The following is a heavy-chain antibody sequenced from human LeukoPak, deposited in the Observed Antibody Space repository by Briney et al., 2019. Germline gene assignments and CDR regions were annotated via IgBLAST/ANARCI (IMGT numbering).Heavy chain of an antibody. D-gene: IGHD1-26*01. CDR3: ARFSGSVDASDI. CDR1: GVSITSDY. CDR2: IYYRGST. V-gene: IGHV4-59*08. J-gene: IGHJ3*02. Sequence: PSETLSLTCTVSGVSITSDYWSWIRQPPGRGLESLGYIYYRGSTNYNPSLKGRVTMSVDTSKNQFSLKLTSVTAADTPVYYCARFSGSVDASDIWGRGTMVTVSS.